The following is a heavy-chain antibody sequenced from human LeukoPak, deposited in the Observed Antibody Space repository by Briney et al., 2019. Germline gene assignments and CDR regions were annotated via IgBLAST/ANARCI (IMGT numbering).Heavy chain of an antibody. CDR1: GFTFSGYS. V-gene: IGHV3-48*01. J-gene: IGHJ6*03. CDR3: ARDEVILTGPPYHYYMDV. CDR2: ISSSSSTI. Sequence: PGGSLRLSCAASGFTFSGYSMNWVRQAPGKGLEWVSYISSSSSTIYYADSVKGRFTISRDNAKNSLYLQMNSLRAEDTAVYYCARDEVILTGPPYHYYMDVWGKGTTVTVSS. D-gene: IGHD3-9*01.